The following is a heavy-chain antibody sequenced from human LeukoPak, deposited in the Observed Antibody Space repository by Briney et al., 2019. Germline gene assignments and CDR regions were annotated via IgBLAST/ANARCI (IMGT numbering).Heavy chain of an antibody. CDR1: GFTFSSYA. J-gene: IGHJ5*02. CDR2: INGSGGST. CDR3: AKAQGWNYENGFDP. D-gene: IGHD1-7*01. V-gene: IGHV3-23*01. Sequence: GGSLRLSCAASGFTFSSYAMSWVRQAPGKGLEWVSAINGSGGSTYYADSVKGRFTISRDNSKNTLYLQMNSLRAEDTAVYYCAKAQGWNYENGFDPWGQGTLVTVSS.